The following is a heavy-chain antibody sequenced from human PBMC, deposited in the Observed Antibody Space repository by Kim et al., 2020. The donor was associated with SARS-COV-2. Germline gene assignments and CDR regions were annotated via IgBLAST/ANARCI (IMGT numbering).Heavy chain of an antibody. CDR1: GYTFTKYT. Sequence: ASVKVSCRASGYTFTKYTMHWVRQAPGQRLEWMGWINAGNGDTNYSQKFKGRLTISRDTSATTAYMELSSLRSEDTAVYYCGRAGFRMYLYSMDVWGQGTTVTVSS. V-gene: IGHV1-3*01. CDR3: GRAGFRMYLYSMDV. J-gene: IGHJ6*02. D-gene: IGHD2-2*01. CDR2: INAGNGDT.